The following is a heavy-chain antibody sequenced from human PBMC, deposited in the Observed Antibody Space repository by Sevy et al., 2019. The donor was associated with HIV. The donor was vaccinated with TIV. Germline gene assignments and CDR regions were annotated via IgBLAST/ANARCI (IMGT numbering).Heavy chain of an antibody. V-gene: IGHV5-51*01. CDR2: IYPGDSTT. CDR1: GYTFTRYW. D-gene: IGHD3-22*01. CDR3: ASRFARSGYYTPTYYFDS. J-gene: IGHJ4*02. Sequence: GESLKISCKASGYTFTRYWIGWVRQMPGKGLEWMGIIYPGDSTTRYSPSFQGQVTISADKSISTAYLQWGGLEASDTAMFSGASRFARSGYYTPTYYFDSWGQGTLVTVSS.